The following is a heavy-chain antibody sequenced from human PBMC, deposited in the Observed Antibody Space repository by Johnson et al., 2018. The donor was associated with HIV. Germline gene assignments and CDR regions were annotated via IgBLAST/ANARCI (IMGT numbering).Heavy chain of an antibody. Sequence: VQLVESGGGVVQPGRSLRLSCAASTFTFTNYAMHWVRQAPGKGLEWVAVMWYDGSNKYYAGSVKGRFTISRDNSKNTLYLQMNSLRDEDTAVYYCARDTAMVHDAFDIWGQGTMVTVSS. D-gene: IGHD5-18*01. V-gene: IGHV3-33*08. J-gene: IGHJ3*02. CDR3: ARDTAMVHDAFDI. CDR2: MWYDGSNK. CDR1: TFTFTNYA.